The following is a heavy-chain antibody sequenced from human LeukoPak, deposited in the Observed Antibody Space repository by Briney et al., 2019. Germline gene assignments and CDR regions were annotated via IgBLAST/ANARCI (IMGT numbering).Heavy chain of an antibody. CDR3: ARTGWYSSSWYYFDY. CDR2: IYYSGST. J-gene: IGHJ4*02. D-gene: IGHD6-13*01. Sequence: SETLSLTCTVSGGSISSSSYYWGWIRQPPGKGLEWIGSIYYSGSTYYNPSLKSRVTISVDTSKNQFSLKLSSVTAADTAVHYCARTGWYSSSWYYFDYWGQGTLVTVSS. CDR1: GGSISSSSYY. V-gene: IGHV4-39*01.